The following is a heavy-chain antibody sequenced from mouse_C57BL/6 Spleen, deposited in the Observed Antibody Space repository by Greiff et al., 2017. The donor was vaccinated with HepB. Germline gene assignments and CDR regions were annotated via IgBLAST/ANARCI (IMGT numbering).Heavy chain of an antibody. V-gene: IGHV1-66*01. CDR3: ARWDSSGSYYFDY. CDR1: GYSFTSYY. CDR2: IYPGSGNT. J-gene: IGHJ2*01. D-gene: IGHD3-2*02. Sequence: QVQLQQSGPELVKPGASVKISCKASGYSFTSYYIHWVKQRPGQGLEWIGWIYPGSGNTKYNEKFKGKATLTADTSSSTAYMQLSSLTSEDSAVYYCARWDSSGSYYFDYCGQGTTLTVSS.